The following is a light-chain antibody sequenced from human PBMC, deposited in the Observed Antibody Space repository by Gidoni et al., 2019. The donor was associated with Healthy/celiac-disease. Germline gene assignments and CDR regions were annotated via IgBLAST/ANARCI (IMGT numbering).Light chain of an antibody. CDR3: QQYGSSPPMYT. V-gene: IGKV3-20*01. CDR2: GAS. CDR1: QSVSSSD. J-gene: IGKJ2*01. Sequence: EIVLTQSPGTLSLSPGERATLSCRASQSVSSSDLAWYQQKPGQAPRILIYGASSRATGIPDRFSASGSGTDFTLTISRLETEDFAVYYCQQYGSSPPMYTFGQGTKLEIK.